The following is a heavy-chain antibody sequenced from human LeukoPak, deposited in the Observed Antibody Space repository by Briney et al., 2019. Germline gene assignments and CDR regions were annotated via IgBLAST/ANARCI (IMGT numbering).Heavy chain of an antibody. Sequence: GASVKVSCKASGGTFSSYAISWVRQAPGQGLEWMGGIIPIFGTANYAQKFQGRVTITTDESTSTAYMELSSLRSEDTAVYYCARERSYYDSSGYLSLNSGLDYWGQGTLVTVSS. CDR1: GGTFSSYA. V-gene: IGHV1-69*05. J-gene: IGHJ4*02. D-gene: IGHD3-22*01. CDR2: IIPIFGTA. CDR3: ARERSYYDSSGYLSLNSGLDY.